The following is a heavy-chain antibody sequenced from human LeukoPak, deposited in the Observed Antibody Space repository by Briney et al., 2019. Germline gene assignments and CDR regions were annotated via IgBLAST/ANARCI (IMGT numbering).Heavy chain of an antibody. Sequence: GRSLRLSCAASGFTFNTFWMTWLRQAPGKGPEWVANIKHDGSETDYLDSVKGRFTISRDNAKNSLYLQMNNLRAEDTAVYYCARIGRDYGDYFDSWGQGTLVTVSS. CDR2: IKHDGSET. J-gene: IGHJ4*02. CDR1: GFTFNTFW. D-gene: IGHD4-17*01. CDR3: ARIGRDYGDYFDS. V-gene: IGHV3-7*03.